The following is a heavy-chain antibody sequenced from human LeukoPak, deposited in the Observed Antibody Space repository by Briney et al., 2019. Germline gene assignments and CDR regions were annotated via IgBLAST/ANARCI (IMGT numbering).Heavy chain of an antibody. D-gene: IGHD6-13*01. J-gene: IGHJ4*02. CDR3: ARGIRSSSHNWGDY. V-gene: IGHV7-4-1*02. CDR2: INTDTGNP. Sequence: ASVKVSCKASGYTFTSYAMNWVRQAPGQGLEWMGWINTDTGNPTYAQGFTGRFVFSLDTSVSTACLQISSLKAEDTAVYYCARGIRSSSHNWGDYWGQGTLVTVSS. CDR1: GYTFTSYA.